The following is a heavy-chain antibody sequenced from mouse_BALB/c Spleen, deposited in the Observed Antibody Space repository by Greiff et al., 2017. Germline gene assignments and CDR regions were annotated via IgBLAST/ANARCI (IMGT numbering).Heavy chain of an antibody. J-gene: IGHJ3*01. CDR2: ISSGGSYT. D-gene: IGHD2-1*01. Sequence: EVKLMESGGGLVKPGGSLKLSCAASGFTFSSYTMSWVRQTPEKRLEWVATISSGGSYTYYPDSVKGRFTISRDNAKNTLYLQMSSLKSEDTAMYYCTRDRGDGNYFAYWGQGTLVTVSA. V-gene: IGHV5-6-4*01. CDR1: GFTFSSYT. CDR3: TRDRGDGNYFAY.